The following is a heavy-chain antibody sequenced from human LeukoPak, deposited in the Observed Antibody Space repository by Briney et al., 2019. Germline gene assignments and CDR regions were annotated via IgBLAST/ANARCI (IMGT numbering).Heavy chain of an antibody. D-gene: IGHD2-2*01. CDR2: ISPYNGNT. CDR3: ARGGVFCSSSTCPLNWLGP. V-gene: IGHV1-18*01. CDR1: GYTFTNFG. Sequence: ASVKVSCKASGYTFTNFGITWVRQAPGQGLEWMGWISPYNGNTKYAQKVQGRVTMTTDTSTSTAYMELRSLRSDDTAVYYCARGGVFCSSSTCPLNWLGPWGQGTLVTVSS. J-gene: IGHJ5*02.